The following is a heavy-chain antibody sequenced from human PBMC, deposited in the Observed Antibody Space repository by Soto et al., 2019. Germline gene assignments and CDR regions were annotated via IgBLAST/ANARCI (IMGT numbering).Heavy chain of an antibody. V-gene: IGHV3-33*01. D-gene: IGHD3-10*01. J-gene: IGHJ5*02. CDR2: IWYDGSNK. CDR3: ARDHEPYYYGSGATFDP. CDR1: GFTFSSYG. Sequence: GGSLRLSCAASGFTFSSYGMHWVRQAPGKGLEWVAVIWYDGSNKYYADSVKGRFTISRDNSKNTLYLQMNSLRAEDTAVYYCARDHEPYYYGSGATFDPWGQGTLVTVSS.